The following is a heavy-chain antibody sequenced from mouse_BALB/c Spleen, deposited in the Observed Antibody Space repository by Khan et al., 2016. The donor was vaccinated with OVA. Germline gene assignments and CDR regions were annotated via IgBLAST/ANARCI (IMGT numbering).Heavy chain of an antibody. CDR2: INPSTGYT. J-gene: IGHJ3*01. Sequence: VQLVESGAELAKPGASVKMSCKASGYTFTTYWMHWVKQRPGQGLDWIGYINPSTGYTEYNQKFKDKPTLTADKSSSTAYMQLNSLTSEDSAVYYCARRGVYGIFAYWGQGTLVTVSA. CDR3: ARRGVYGIFAY. D-gene: IGHD2-1*01. V-gene: IGHV1-7*01. CDR1: GYTFTTYW.